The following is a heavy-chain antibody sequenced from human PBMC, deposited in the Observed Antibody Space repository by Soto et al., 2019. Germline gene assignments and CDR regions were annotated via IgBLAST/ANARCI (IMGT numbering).Heavy chain of an antibody. CDR3: AKRAYSSNWYSFDY. Sequence: EVQLLESGGGLVQPGGSLRLSCAASGFTFSSYAMSWVRQAPGKGLEWVSVISVSGDKTYYADSVKGRFTISRDNSKSTLYLQRNSLRAEDTAVYYCAKRAYSSNWYSFDYWGQGSLVTVSS. CDR1: GFTFSSYA. J-gene: IGHJ4*02. CDR2: ISVSGDKT. D-gene: IGHD6-13*01. V-gene: IGHV3-23*01.